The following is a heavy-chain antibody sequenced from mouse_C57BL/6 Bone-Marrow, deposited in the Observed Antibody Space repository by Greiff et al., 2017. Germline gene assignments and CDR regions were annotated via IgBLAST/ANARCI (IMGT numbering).Heavy chain of an antibody. Sequence: VQLQQSGAELARPGASVKMSCKASGYTFTSYTMHWVKQRPGQGLEWIGYINPSSGYTKYTQKFKDKATLTADKSSSTAYMQLSSLTSEDSAVYYCARSPRFAFWGQGTLVTVTA. J-gene: IGHJ3*01. CDR3: ARSPRFAF. CDR2: INPSSGYT. CDR1: GYTFTSYT. V-gene: IGHV1-4*01.